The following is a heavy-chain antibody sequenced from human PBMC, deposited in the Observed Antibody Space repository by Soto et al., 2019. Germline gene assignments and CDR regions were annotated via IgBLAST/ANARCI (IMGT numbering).Heavy chain of an antibody. J-gene: IGHJ4*02. CDR2: IIPIFGTA. V-gene: IGHV1-69*13. CDR3: ARALRAYCGGDCPYYFDY. CDR1: GGTFSSYA. Sequence: ASVKVSCKASGGTFSSYAISWVRQAPGQGLEWMGGIIPIFGTANYAQKFQGRVTITADESTSTAYMELSSLRSEDTAVYYCARALRAYCGGDCPYYFDYWGQGTLVTVSS. D-gene: IGHD2-21*02.